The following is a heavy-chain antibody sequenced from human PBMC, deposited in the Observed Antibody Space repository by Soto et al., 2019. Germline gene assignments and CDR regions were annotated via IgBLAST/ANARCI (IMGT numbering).Heavy chain of an antibody. CDR1: GFTFSSYT. V-gene: IGHV3-23*01. Sequence: EVQLLESGGGLVQPGGSLRLSCAASGFTFSSYTMNWVRQAPGKGLEWVSGINSGGRTYYADSVKGRFTITRDNSKNTLYLQLSSLRAEDTAVYYCATDLRPDGVWDFDYWGQGTLVTVSS. J-gene: IGHJ4*02. D-gene: IGHD4-17*01. CDR2: INSGGRT. CDR3: ATDLRPDGVWDFDY.